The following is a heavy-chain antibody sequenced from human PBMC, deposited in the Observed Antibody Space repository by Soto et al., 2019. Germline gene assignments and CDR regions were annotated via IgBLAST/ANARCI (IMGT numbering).Heavy chain of an antibody. CDR2: ISGSGGTI. Sequence: VQLLESGGGLVQPGGSLRLSCATFGFTFKTYAMTWVRQAPGKGREWVAVISGSGGTIYYADSVKGRFTISRDNSKDTVYLQMNSLRADDTALYYCAKDKPAWGFFDFWGQGTQVTVSP. V-gene: IGHV3-23*01. D-gene: IGHD7-27*01. CDR1: GFTFKTYA. J-gene: IGHJ4*02. CDR3: AKDKPAWGFFDF.